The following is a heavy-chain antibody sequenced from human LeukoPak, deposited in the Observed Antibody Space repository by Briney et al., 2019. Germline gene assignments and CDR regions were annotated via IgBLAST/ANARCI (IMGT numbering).Heavy chain of an antibody. D-gene: IGHD6-6*01. CDR2: INAGNGNT. Sequence: ASVKVSCKASGYTFTRYAMHWVRQAPGRRLELMGWINAGNGNTKYSQKFQGRVTITRDTSASTAYMELSSLRSEDTAVYYCARGDSSSDYYFDYWGQGTLVTVSS. V-gene: IGHV1-3*01. CDR1: GYTFTRYA. J-gene: IGHJ4*02. CDR3: ARGDSSSDYYFDY.